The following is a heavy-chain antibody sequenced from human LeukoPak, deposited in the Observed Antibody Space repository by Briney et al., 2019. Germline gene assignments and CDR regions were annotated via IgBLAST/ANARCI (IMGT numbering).Heavy chain of an antibody. CDR2: INPNSGGT. CDR1: GYTFTGYY. J-gene: IGHJ6*03. CDR3: ARDRGYSTPPYNYYMDV. Sequence: ASVKVSCKASGYTFTGYYMHWVRQAPGQGLEWMGRINPNSGGTNYAQKFQGRVTMTRDTSISTAYMELSRLRSDDTAVYYCARDRGYSTPPYNYYMDVWGKGTTVTVSS. V-gene: IGHV1-2*06. D-gene: IGHD3-22*01.